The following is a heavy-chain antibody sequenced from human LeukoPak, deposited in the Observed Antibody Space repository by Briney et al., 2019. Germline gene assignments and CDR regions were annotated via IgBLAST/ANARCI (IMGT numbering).Heavy chain of an antibody. CDR1: GFTFSSYW. CDR2: IYSGGST. J-gene: IGHJ4*02. Sequence: GGSLRLSCAASGFTFSSYWMHWVRQAPGKGLEWVSVIYSGGSTYYADSVKGRFTISRDNSKNTLYLQMNSLRAEDTAVYYCARGVNELPADYWGQGTLVTVSS. D-gene: IGHD1-1*01. CDR3: ARGVNELPADY. V-gene: IGHV3-53*01.